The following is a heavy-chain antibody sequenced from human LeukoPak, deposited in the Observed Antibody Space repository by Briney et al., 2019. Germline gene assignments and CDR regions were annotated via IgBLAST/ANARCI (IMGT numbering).Heavy chain of an antibody. CDR1: GYTFTNYF. Sequence: ASVKVSCKASGYTFTNYFIHWVRQAPGQGLEWMGIINPSGGSPTYAQKFQGRVTMTRDTSTSTVYMELSSLRSEDTAVYYCARDPPDSSGYYISGDYWGQGTLVTVSS. V-gene: IGHV1-46*01. D-gene: IGHD3-22*01. CDR3: ARDPPDSSGYYISGDY. CDR2: INPSGGSP. J-gene: IGHJ4*02.